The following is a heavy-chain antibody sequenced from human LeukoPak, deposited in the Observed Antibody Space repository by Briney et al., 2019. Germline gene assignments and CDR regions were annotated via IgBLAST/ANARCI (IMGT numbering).Heavy chain of an antibody. V-gene: IGHV4-61*02. CDR2: IYTSGST. J-gene: IGHJ6*02. Sequence: PSQTLSLTCTVSGGSISSGSYYWSWIRQPAGKGLEWIGRIYTSGSTNYNPSLKSRVTISVDTSKNQFSLKLSSVTAADTAVYYRARGVVVPAAFYYYYGMDVWGQGTTVTVSS. CDR3: ARGVVVPAAFYYYYGMDV. CDR1: GGSISSGSYY. D-gene: IGHD2-2*01.